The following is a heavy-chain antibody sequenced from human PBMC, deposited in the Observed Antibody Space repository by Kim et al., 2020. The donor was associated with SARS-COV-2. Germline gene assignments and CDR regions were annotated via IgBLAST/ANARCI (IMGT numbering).Heavy chain of an antibody. Sequence: GGSLRLSCAASGFTFSSYAMHWVRQAPGKGLEWVAVISYDGSNKYYADSVKGRFTISRDNSKNTLYLQMNSLRAEDTAVYYCARGAGGSGYYYSDAFDIWGQGTMVTVSS. V-gene: IGHV3-30-3*01. J-gene: IGHJ3*02. CDR2: ISYDGSNK. D-gene: IGHD3-22*01. CDR1: GFTFSSYA. CDR3: ARGAGGSGYYYSDAFDI.